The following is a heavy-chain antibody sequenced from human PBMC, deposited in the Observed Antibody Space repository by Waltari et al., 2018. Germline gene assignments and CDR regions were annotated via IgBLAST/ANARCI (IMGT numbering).Heavy chain of an antibody. CDR2: ISYNARNI. CDR3: ARDYCDRTNCHGMDV. Sequence: QVQLVASGGGVVQPGKSLRLSCEASEFNFSSYAMHWVRQAPGKGLEWVAVISYNARNIYYVDSVKGRFTISRDNSRKTLFLQMSSLRAEDTAVYYCARDYCDRTNCHGMDVWGLGTTVTVSS. J-gene: IGHJ6*02. V-gene: IGHV3-30*04. D-gene: IGHD3-22*01. CDR1: EFNFSSYA.